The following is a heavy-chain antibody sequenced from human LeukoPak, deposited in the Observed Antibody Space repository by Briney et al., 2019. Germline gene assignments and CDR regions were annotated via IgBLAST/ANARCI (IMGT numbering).Heavy chain of an antibody. CDR1: GGTFSSYA. D-gene: IGHD3-22*01. CDR2: IIPIFGTA. V-gene: IGHV1-69*06. CDR3: ARDQGSGYRNWFDP. Sequence: SVKVSCKASGGTFSSYAISWVRQAPGQGLEWMGGIIPIFGTANYAQKFQGRVTITADKSTSTAYMELSSLRSEDTAVYYCARDQGSGYRNWFDPWGQGTLVTVSS. J-gene: IGHJ5*02.